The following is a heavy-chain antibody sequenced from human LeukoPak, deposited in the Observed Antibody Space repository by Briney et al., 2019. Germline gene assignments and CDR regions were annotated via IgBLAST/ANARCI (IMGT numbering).Heavy chain of an antibody. Sequence: PGGSLRLSCTASGFTFGDYAMSWFRQAPGKGLEWVGFIRSKAYGGTTEYAASVKGRFTISRDDSKSIAYLQMNSLKTEDTAVYYCTRDRLAAADNLFDYWGQRTLVTVSS. V-gene: IGHV3-49*03. J-gene: IGHJ4*02. D-gene: IGHD6-13*01. CDR3: TRDRLAAADNLFDY. CDR1: GFTFGDYA. CDR2: IRSKAYGGTT.